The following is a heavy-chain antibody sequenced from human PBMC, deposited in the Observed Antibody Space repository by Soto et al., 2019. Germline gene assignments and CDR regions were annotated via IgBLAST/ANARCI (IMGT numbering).Heavy chain of an antibody. J-gene: IGHJ6*02. CDR2: IIPIFGTA. V-gene: IGHV1-69*01. Sequence: QVPLVQSGAEVQKPGSSVKVSCKASGGTFSSYAISWVRQAPGQGLEWMGGIIPIFGTANYAQKFQGRVTITADESTSTADMELSSLRSEDTAGYYCARDSGRVSYYYYGMDVWGQGTTVTVSS. D-gene: IGHD3-10*01. CDR3: ARDSGRVSYYYYGMDV. CDR1: GGTFSSYA.